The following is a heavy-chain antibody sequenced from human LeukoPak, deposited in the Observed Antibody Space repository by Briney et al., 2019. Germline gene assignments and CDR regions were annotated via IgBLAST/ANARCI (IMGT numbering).Heavy chain of an antibody. V-gene: IGHV3-7*01. CDR3: ARDTPLEYCSSTSCYGPLAY. CDR2: IQQDGSGK. CDR1: GFSFSSYW. J-gene: IGHJ4*02. D-gene: IGHD2-2*01. Sequence: GGSLRLSCEASGFSFSSYWMIWVRQAPGKGLEWVGNIQQDGSGKEYVDAVKGRFTISRENAKNSLYLQMDSLRAEDTAVYYCARDTPLEYCSSTSCYGPLAYWGQGTLVTVSS.